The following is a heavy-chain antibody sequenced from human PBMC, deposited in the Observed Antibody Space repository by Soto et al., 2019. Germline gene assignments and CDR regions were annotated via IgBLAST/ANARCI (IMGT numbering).Heavy chain of an antibody. J-gene: IGHJ3*02. CDR1: GFTVSSNY. V-gene: IGHV3-53*01. Sequence: EVQLVESGGGLIQPGGSLRLSCAASGFTVSSNYMSWVRQAPGKGLEWVSVIYSGGSTYYADSVKGRLTISRDNTKNTPYPQMNSLRAEDTAVYYCASDAGRKHAFDIWGQGTMVTVSS. D-gene: IGHD3-10*01. CDR2: IYSGGST. CDR3: ASDAGRKHAFDI.